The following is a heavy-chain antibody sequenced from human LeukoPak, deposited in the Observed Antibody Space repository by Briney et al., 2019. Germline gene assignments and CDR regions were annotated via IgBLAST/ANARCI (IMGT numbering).Heavy chain of an antibody. J-gene: IGHJ4*02. CDR1: GFIFSRFW. D-gene: IGHD3-10*01. V-gene: IGHV3-7*03. CDR2: IKEDGSEK. Sequence: GGSLRLSCAASGFIFSRFWMNWGRQAPGKGLEWVATIKEDGSEKYYVDSMRGRITISRDNAKNSLYLQMNSLRAEDTAMYYCARLSGSGSSPFDYWGQGTLVTVSS. CDR3: ARLSGSGSSPFDY.